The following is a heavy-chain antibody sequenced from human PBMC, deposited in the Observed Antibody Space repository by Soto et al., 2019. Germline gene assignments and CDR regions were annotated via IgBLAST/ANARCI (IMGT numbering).Heavy chain of an antibody. J-gene: IGHJ3*02. CDR2: ISSSSSYI. Sequence: GGSLRLSCAASGFTFSSYSMNWVRQAPGKGLEWVSSISSSSSYIYYADSVKGRFTISRDNAKNSLYLQMNSLRAEDTAVYYCARVEPNGYFAWSQYAFDIWGQGTMVTVSS. CDR3: ARVEPNGYFAWSQYAFDI. V-gene: IGHV3-21*01. D-gene: IGHD3-9*01. CDR1: GFTFSSYS.